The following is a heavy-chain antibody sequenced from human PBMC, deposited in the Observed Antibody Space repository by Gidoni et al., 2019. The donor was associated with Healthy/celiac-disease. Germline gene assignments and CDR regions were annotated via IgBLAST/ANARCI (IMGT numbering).Heavy chain of an antibody. J-gene: IGHJ4*02. CDR1: GGSISSSSYY. CDR2: IYYSGST. Sequence: QLQLQESGPGLVKPSETLSLTCTVSGGSISSSSYYWGWIRQPPGKGLEWIGSIYYSGSTYYNPSLKSRVTISVDTSKNQFSLKLSSVTAADTAVYYCARQGGASYNFDYWGQGTLVTVSS. D-gene: IGHD1-26*01. V-gene: IGHV4-39*01. CDR3: ARQGGASYNFDY.